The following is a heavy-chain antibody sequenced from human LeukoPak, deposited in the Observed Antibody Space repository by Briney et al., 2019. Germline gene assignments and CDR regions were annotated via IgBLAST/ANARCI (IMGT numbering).Heavy chain of an antibody. J-gene: IGHJ4*02. Sequence: SETLSLTRTVSGGSISSGDYYWIWIRHPPGKGLEWIGYIYYSGSTYYNPSLKSRVTISVDTSKNQFSLKLSSVTAADTAVYYCARGSDYYDSSGLNYFDYWGQGTLVTVSS. CDR1: GGSISSGDYY. V-gene: IGHV4-30-4*01. CDR3: ARGSDYYDSSGLNYFDY. D-gene: IGHD3-22*01. CDR2: IYYSGST.